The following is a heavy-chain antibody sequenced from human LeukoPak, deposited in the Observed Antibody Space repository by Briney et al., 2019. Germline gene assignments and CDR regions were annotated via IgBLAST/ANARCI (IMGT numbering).Heavy chain of an antibody. CDR3: ARVVPAASYGMDV. Sequence: PGGSLRLSCAASGFTFSSYSMNWVRQAPGKGLEWVSSISSSSSYIYYADSVKGRFTISRDNAKNSLYLQMKSLRAEDTAVYYCARVVPAASYGMDVWGKGTTVTVSS. J-gene: IGHJ6*04. CDR1: GFTFSSYS. CDR2: ISSSSSYI. D-gene: IGHD2-2*01. V-gene: IGHV3-21*01.